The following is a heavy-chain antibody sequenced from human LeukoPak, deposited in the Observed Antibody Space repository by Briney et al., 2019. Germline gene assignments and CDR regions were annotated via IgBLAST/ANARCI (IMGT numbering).Heavy chain of an antibody. Sequence: PGGSLRLSCAASGFPFSRDSMHWVRQSPGKGLVWLSRISPDGSTTNYADSVKGRFTISRDNAKNTLYLLMNSLRDEDTAVYYCASDVAYKFDYWGQGTLVTFSS. V-gene: IGHV3-74*01. CDR3: ASDVAYKFDY. J-gene: IGHJ4*02. CDR1: GFPFSRDS. D-gene: IGHD5-24*01. CDR2: ISPDGSTT.